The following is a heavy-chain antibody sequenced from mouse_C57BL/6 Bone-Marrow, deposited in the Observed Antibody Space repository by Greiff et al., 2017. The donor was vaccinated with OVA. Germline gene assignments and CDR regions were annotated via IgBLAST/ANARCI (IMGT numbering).Heavy chain of an antibody. CDR1: GFTFSDYY. CDR3: ARRGDGNYFDY. D-gene: IGHD2-3*01. Sequence: EVQVVESGGGLVQPGGSLKLSCAASGFTFSDYYMYWVRQTPEKRLEWVAYISNGGGSTYYPDTVKGRFTISRDNAKNTLYLQMSRLKSEDTAMYYCARRGDGNYFDYWGQGTTLTVSS. V-gene: IGHV5-12*01. J-gene: IGHJ2*01. CDR2: ISNGGGST.